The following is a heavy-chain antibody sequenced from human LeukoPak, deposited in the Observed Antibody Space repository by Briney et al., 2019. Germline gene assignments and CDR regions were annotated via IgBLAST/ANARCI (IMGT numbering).Heavy chain of an antibody. D-gene: IGHD3-22*01. CDR2: ISAYNCNT. CDR1: GYTFTSYG. CDR3: ARESLDDSSGYYQHDAFDI. J-gene: IGHJ3*02. Sequence: GASVKVSCKASGYTFTSYGISWVRQAPGQGLEWMGWISAYNCNTNYAQKLQGRVTMTTDTSTSTAYMELRSLRSDDTAVYYCARESLDDSSGYYQHDAFDIWGQGTMVTVSS. V-gene: IGHV1-18*01.